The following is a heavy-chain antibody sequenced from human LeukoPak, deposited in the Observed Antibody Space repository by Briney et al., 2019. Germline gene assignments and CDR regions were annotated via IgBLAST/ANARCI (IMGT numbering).Heavy chain of an antibody. Sequence: GGSLRLSCAASGFTLSSYSMNWVRQAPGKGLEWVSSISSSSSYIYYADSVKGRFTISRDNAKNSLYLQMNSLRAEDTAVYYCARGVIAAAGTAWFDPWGQGTLVTVSS. CDR3: ARGVIAAAGTAWFDP. V-gene: IGHV3-21*01. J-gene: IGHJ5*02. CDR1: GFTLSSYS. CDR2: ISSSSSYI. D-gene: IGHD6-13*01.